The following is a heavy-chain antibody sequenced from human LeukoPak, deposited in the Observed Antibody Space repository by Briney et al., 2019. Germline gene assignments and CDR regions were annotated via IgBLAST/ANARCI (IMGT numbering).Heavy chain of an antibody. J-gene: IGHJ4*02. CDR1: GYTFTGYY. Sequence: ASVKVSCKASGYTFTGYYMHWVRQAPGQGLEWMGWINPNSGGTNYAQKFQGRVTMTRDTSISTAYMELSRLRSEDTAVYYCARGGSSWYHEIDYWGQGTLVTVSS. D-gene: IGHD6-13*01. V-gene: IGHV1-2*02. CDR3: ARGGSSWYHEIDY. CDR2: INPNSGGT.